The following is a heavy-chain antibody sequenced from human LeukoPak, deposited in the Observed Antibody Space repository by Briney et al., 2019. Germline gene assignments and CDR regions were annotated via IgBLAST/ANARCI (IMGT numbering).Heavy chain of an antibody. Sequence: PGGSLRLSCAASGVTVSSNYMNWVRQAPGKGLEWVSVIYGGGNIYYADSVKGRFTISRDNAKNSLYLQMNSLRADDTAIYYCARDKIVGPTTLDYWGQGTLVTVSS. D-gene: IGHD1-26*01. CDR1: GVTVSSNY. V-gene: IGHV3-53*01. CDR3: ARDKIVGPTTLDY. CDR2: IYGGGNI. J-gene: IGHJ4*02.